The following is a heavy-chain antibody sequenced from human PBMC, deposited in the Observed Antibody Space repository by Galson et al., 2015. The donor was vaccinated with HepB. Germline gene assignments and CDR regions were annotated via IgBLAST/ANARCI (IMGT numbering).Heavy chain of an antibody. V-gene: IGHV1-69*06. CDR3: ARGYDSGSYYYHY. CDR1: GGTFTNYA. J-gene: IGHJ4*02. D-gene: IGHD3-10*01. Sequence: SVKVSCKASGGTFTNYAIDWVRQAPGQGLEWIGGITPLFGTAKYAQAFQGRVTITADKSTSTAYMELSSLRPEDTAVYYCARGYDSGSYYYHYWGQGSLVTVSS. CDR2: ITPLFGTA.